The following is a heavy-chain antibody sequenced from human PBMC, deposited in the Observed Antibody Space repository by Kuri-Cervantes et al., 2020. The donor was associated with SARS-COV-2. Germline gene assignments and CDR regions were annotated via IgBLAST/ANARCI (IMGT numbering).Heavy chain of an antibody. CDR1: GFNFSGHW. CDR3: VRDGDHWNFDY. CDR2: INPDESYT. V-gene: IGHV3-74*01. Sequence: GESLKISCAASGFNFSGHWIHWVRQAPGKGLVWVSRINPDESYTNNAASVKGRFTLSRDNAKNMLFLQMNSLRAEDTAVYYCVRDGDHWNFDYWGQGTLVTVSS. J-gene: IGHJ4*02. D-gene: IGHD1-1*01.